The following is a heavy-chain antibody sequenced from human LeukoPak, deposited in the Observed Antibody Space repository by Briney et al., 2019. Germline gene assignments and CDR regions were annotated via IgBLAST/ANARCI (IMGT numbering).Heavy chain of an antibody. J-gene: IGHJ4*02. CDR3: AKDLRYSGSLRAMDY. Sequence: GGTLRLSCAASGFTFSSHGMNWVRQAPGKGLEWVSGISPNGVITYYADSVKGRFTISRDNSKGTVYLQMNSLRPEDTAVYYCAKDLRYSGSLRAMDYWGQGTLVTVSS. CDR2: ISPNGVIT. D-gene: IGHD1-26*01. V-gene: IGHV3-23*01. CDR1: GFTFSSHG.